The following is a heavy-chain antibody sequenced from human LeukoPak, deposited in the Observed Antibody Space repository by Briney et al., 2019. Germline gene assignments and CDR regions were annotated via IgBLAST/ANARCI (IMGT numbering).Heavy chain of an antibody. CDR1: GGSISSSSYY. Sequence: PSETLSLTCTVSGGSISSSSYYWGWIRQSPGQGLEWIGSIYSSGSTYYNPSLKGRVTISIATSKTQLSLKRSTVTAADTALYYCASNEWSGYYFDYWGQGTLVTVSS. V-gene: IGHV4-39*01. J-gene: IGHJ4*02. CDR3: ASNEWSGYYFDY. CDR2: IYSSGST. D-gene: IGHD3-3*01.